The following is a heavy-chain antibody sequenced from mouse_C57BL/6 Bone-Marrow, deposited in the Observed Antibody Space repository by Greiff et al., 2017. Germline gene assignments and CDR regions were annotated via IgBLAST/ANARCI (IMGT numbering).Heavy chain of an antibody. CDR2: INPGSGGT. J-gene: IGHJ3*01. V-gene: IGHV1-54*01. CDR1: GYAFTNYL. Sequence: QVQLQQSGAELVRPGTSVKVSCKASGYAFTNYLIEWVKQRPGQGLEWIGVINPGSGGTNYNEKFKGKATLTADKSSSTAYMQHSSLTSEDSAVYFCARSRGLRRQFAYWGQGTLVTVSA. CDR3: ARSRGLRRQFAY. D-gene: IGHD2-4*01.